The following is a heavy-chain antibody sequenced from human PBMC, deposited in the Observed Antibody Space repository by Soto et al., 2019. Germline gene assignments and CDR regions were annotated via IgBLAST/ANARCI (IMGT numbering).Heavy chain of an antibody. Sequence: QVQLVESGGGVVQPGRSLRLSCAASGFTFSSYAMHWVRQAPGKGLEWVAVISYDGSNKYYADSVKGRFTISRDNSKNTXCLQMNSLRAEDTAVYYCARDRSQIHPVAATFSMDVWGQGTTVTVSS. CDR3: ARDRSQIHPVAATFSMDV. J-gene: IGHJ6*02. CDR1: GFTFSSYA. CDR2: ISYDGSNK. V-gene: IGHV3-30-3*01. D-gene: IGHD2-15*01.